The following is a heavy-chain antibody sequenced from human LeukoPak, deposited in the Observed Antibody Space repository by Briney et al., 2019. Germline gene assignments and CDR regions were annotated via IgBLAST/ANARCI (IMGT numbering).Heavy chain of an antibody. Sequence: GGSLRLSCAASGFTFSDYYMSWIRQAPGKGLEWVSYISRSGSTIYYADSVKGRFTISRDNAKNSLYLQIDSLRAEDSAVYYCAKGNLGGNYWFDYWGQGTLVTVSS. CDR1: GFTFSDYY. CDR3: AKGNLGGNYWFDY. V-gene: IGHV3-11*04. D-gene: IGHD1-7*01. CDR2: ISRSGSTI. J-gene: IGHJ4*02.